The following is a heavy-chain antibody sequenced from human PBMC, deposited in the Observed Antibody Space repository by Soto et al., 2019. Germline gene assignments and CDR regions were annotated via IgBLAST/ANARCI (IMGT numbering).Heavy chain of an antibody. J-gene: IGHJ6*02. Sequence: SETLSLTCAVSGYSISSGYYWGWIRQPPGKGLEWIGSIYHSGSTYYNPSLKSRVTISVDTSKNQFSLKLSSVTAADTAVYYCASEGSGTYYNLGTYGMDVWGQGTTVTVSS. CDR3: ASEGSGTYYNLGTYGMDV. CDR1: GYSISSGYY. D-gene: IGHD3-10*01. V-gene: IGHV4-38-2*01. CDR2: IYHSGST.